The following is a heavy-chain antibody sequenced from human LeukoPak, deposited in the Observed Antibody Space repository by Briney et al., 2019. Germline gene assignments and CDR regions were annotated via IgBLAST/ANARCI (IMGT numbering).Heavy chain of an antibody. CDR3: AREYDS. J-gene: IGHJ5*02. CDR2: INGDGSIT. V-gene: IGHV3-74*01. CDR1: GFTFSNYW. Sequence: GGSLRLSCAASGFTFSNYWMHWVRQGPGKGLVWGSRINGDGSITAYADSVKGRFTISRDSATNTLYLQMNSLRPGDTGVYYCAREYDSWGQGTLVTVSS. D-gene: IGHD3-3*01.